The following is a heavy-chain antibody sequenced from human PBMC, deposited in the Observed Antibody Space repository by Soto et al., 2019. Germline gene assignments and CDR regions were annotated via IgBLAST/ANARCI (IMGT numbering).Heavy chain of an antibody. V-gene: IGHV2-5*02. J-gene: IGHJ3*01. Sequence: ITLKESGPTLVKPTQSLTLTCTFSGFSLSADGVAVGWIRQPPGTALEWLALIYWDDDTRYRPSLKSRLTSTKDTSKNHVVLTMINLDPVDTATYYCAHAYGGTSWPNDAFDVWGQGTVVTVSS. D-gene: IGHD2-2*01. CDR3: AHAYGGTSWPNDAFDV. CDR2: IYWDDDT. CDR1: GFSLSADGVA.